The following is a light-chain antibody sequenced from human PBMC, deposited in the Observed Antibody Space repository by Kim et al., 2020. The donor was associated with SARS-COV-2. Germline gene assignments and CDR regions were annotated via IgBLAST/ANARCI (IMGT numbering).Light chain of an antibody. V-gene: IGKV3-20*01. CDR2: GAS. Sequence: LSPGDIATLSCRASQSVNSSYLSWYQQKPGPAPRLLIYGASSRATGIPDRFSGSGSGTDFTITISRLEPEDFAVYSCQQYGSSPYTFGQGTKLEIK. CDR1: QSVNSSY. CDR3: QQYGSSPYT. J-gene: IGKJ2*01.